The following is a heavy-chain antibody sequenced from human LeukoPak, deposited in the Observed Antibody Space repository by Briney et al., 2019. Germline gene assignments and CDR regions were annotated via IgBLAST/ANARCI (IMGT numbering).Heavy chain of an antibody. Sequence: SETLSLTCTVSGGSISSSSYYWGWIRQPPGKGLEWIGSIYYSGSTYYNPSLKSRVTISVDTSKNQFSLKLSSVTAADTAVYYCARGGLGTTLAVAGIQRYHDAFDIWGQGTMVTVSS. J-gene: IGHJ3*02. V-gene: IGHV4-39*07. D-gene: IGHD6-19*01. CDR3: ARGGLGTTLAVAGIQRYHDAFDI. CDR2: IYYSGST. CDR1: GGSISSSSYY.